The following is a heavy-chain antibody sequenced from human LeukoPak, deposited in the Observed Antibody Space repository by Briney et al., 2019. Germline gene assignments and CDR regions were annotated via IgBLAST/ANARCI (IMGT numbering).Heavy chain of an antibody. CDR1: GFTFSSYA. CDR2: ISGSGGST. D-gene: IGHD4-17*01. Sequence: GGSLRLSCAASGFTFSSYAMSWVRQAPGKGLEWVSVISGSGGSTYYRDSVKGRFTISRDNSKNTLYLQMNSLRAEDTAVYYCAKDGTTTMTFDYWGQGTLVTVSS. CDR3: AKDGTTTMTFDY. V-gene: IGHV3-23*01. J-gene: IGHJ4*02.